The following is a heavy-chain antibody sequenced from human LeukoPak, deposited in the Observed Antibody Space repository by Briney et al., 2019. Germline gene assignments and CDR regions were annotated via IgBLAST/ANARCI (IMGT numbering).Heavy chain of an antibody. D-gene: IGHD3-16*02. CDR3: AKGIVGFDY. CDR1: GFTFSSYA. V-gene: IGHV3-9*01. CDR2: ISWNSGSI. J-gene: IGHJ4*02. Sequence: GGSLRLSCAASGFTFSSYAMSWVRQAPGKGLEWVSGISWNSGSIGYADSVKGRFTISRDNAKNSLYLQMNSLRAEDTALYYCAKGIVGFDYWGQGTLVTVSS.